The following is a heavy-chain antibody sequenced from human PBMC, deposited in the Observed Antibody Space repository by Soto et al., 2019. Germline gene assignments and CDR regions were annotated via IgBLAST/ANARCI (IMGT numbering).Heavy chain of an antibody. CDR1: GCIINRHT. Sequence: GAVKVSCKTSGCIINRHTLHWLGQAPGRRLEWLGGFIAGNGGKKYSRKLGHRCNITTDTSASTVFMELSSLESGDTALYYCAKACTYYYGVELWGQGTLVTVSS. CDR2: FIAGNGGK. CDR3: AKACTYYYGVEL. J-gene: IGHJ4*01. V-gene: IGHV1-3*01. D-gene: IGHD2-21*01.